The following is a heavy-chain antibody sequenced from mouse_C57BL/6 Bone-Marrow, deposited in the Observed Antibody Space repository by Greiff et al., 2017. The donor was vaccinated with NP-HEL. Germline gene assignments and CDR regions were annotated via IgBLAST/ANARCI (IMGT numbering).Heavy chain of an antibody. CDR2: IYPGGGGT. V-gene: IGHV1-82*01. CDR1: GYAFSSSW. J-gene: IGHJ2*01. D-gene: IGHD2-3*01. Sequence: VKLVESGPELVKPGASVKISCKASGYAFSSSWMNWVKQRPGKGLEWIGRIYPGGGGTNYNEKFKSKATLTVDKSSSTAYMQLSSLTSEDSAVYYCANRWLLDYWGQGTTLTVSS. CDR3: ANRWLLDY.